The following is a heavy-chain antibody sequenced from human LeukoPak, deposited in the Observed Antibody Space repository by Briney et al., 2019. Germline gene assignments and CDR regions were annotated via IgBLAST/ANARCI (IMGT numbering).Heavy chain of an antibody. J-gene: IGHJ4*02. V-gene: IGHV1-18*01. D-gene: IGHD3-22*01. CDR3: ARAQPGTMIPIY. Sequence: GASVKVSCKASGYTFTSYDINWVRQAPGQGLEGMGWISAYNGNTNYAQKLQGRVTMTTDTSTSTAYMELRSLRSDDTAVYYCARAQPGTMIPIYWGQGTLVTVSS. CDR2: ISAYNGNT. CDR1: GYTFTSYD.